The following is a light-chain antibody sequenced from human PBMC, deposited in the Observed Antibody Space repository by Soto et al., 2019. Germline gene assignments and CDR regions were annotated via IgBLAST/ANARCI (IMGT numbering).Light chain of an antibody. CDR2: DVS. J-gene: IGLJ3*02. CDR1: SSDVGGYNF. V-gene: IGLV2-14*01. CDR3: SSYTSSSTRV. Sequence: QSALTQPASVSGSPGQSITISCTGTSSDVGGYNFVSWYQQYPGKAPKLLIYDVSNRPSGVSYRFSGSKSGNTASLTISGLQAEDEADYYCSSYTSSSTRVFGGGTKLTVL.